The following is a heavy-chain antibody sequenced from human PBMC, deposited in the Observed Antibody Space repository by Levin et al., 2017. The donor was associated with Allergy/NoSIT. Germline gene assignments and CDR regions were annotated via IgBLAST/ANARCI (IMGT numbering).Heavy chain of an antibody. CDR1: GFTFSSYA. J-gene: IGHJ6*02. CDR2: ISGSGGTT. V-gene: IGHV3-23*01. D-gene: IGHD1-26*01. Sequence: PGGSLRLSCAASGFTFSSYAMSWVRQTPGKGLEWVSTISGSGGTTYYADSVKGRFTISRDNSKITLYLQMNSLRAEDTAVYFCARDLQGGMDVWGQGTTVTVSS. CDR3: ARDLQGGMDV.